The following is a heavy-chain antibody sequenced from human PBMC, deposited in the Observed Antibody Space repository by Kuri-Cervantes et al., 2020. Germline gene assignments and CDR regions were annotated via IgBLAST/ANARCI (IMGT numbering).Heavy chain of an antibody. J-gene: IGHJ4*02. CDR3: ARGYSYPSSGCDC. CDR1: GFTFSSYW. CDR2: INSDGSST. D-gene: IGHD5-18*01. V-gene: IGHV3-74*01. Sequence: GESLKISCAASGFTFSSYWMHWVRQAPGKGLVWVSRINSDGSSTSYADSVKGRFTISRDNAKSSVYLQVNSLRADDTAVYYCARGYSYPSSGCDCWGQGTLVTVSS.